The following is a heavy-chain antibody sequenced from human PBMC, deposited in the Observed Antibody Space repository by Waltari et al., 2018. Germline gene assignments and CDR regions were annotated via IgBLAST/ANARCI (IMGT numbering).Heavy chain of an antibody. Sequence: QLYLVESGGGVVQPGRSLRLSCAASVFTFSSYGMHWVRQPPGKGLQWVSVISSTGSNTSYSDSVSGRFTISRDNSKNILYLQMNSLRAEDTAVYYCARDIAFGGVIVMNEAFDFRGRGTTVTVSP. CDR2: ISSTGSNT. CDR3: ARDIAFGGVIVMNEAFDF. CDR1: VFTFSSYG. V-gene: IGHV3-33*01. D-gene: IGHD3-16*02. J-gene: IGHJ3*01.